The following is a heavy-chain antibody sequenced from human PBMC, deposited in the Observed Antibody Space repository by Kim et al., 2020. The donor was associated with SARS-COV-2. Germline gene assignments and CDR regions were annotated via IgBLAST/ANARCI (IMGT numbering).Heavy chain of an antibody. Sequence: GGSLRLSCAASGFTFSSFSIDWVRQAPGKGLEWVASISSSSSYLYYADSVKGRFTISRDNAKNSLYLQMNSLRAEDTAVYYCARAYAGYVLYYYDYWGQGTLVTVSS. J-gene: IGHJ4*02. D-gene: IGHD5-12*01. CDR2: ISSSSSYL. CDR1: GFTFSSFS. V-gene: IGHV3-21*06. CDR3: ARAYAGYVLYYYDY.